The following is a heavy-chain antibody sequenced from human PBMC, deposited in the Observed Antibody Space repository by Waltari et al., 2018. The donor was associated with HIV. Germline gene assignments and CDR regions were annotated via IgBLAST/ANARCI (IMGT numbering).Heavy chain of an antibody. Sequence: VQLVQSGAELRTSGESLKISCKAAGSTFTNYCIPGVRQMSGEGLEWMGIIYPFDSDTRYNPSFEGQITISADKSLATAYLEWSNLNASDAAIYYCARLFYYDTTGYINNAFDIWGQGTVVTVS. J-gene: IGHJ3*02. D-gene: IGHD3-22*01. CDR2: IYPFDSDT. CDR1: GSTFTNYC. CDR3: ARLFYYDTTGYINNAFDI. V-gene: IGHV5-51*03.